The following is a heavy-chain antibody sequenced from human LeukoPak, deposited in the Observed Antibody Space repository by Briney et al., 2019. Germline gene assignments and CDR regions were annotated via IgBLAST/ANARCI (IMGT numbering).Heavy chain of an antibody. CDR3: ARVGYYASGPFSYFDY. D-gene: IGHD3-10*01. Sequence: GGSLRLSCAASGCTFSGYAMHWVRQAPGKGLEWVAVISYDGINEYYADSVKGRFTISRDNSKSTLYLQMNSLSVEDTAVYYCARVGYYASGPFSYFDYWGQGTLVTVSS. V-gene: IGHV3-30-3*01. CDR1: GCTFSGYA. J-gene: IGHJ4*02. CDR2: ISYDGINE.